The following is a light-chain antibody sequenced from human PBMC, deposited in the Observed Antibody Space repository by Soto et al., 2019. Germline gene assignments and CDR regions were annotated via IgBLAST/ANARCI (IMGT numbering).Light chain of an antibody. V-gene: IGKV3-15*01. CDR3: QQYNDWPRT. J-gene: IGKJ1*01. CDR1: QSVSSN. CDR2: GAS. Sequence: EVVMTQSPDTLSVSPGERATLSCRASQSVSSNLAWYQQKLGQAPRLLIYGASTRATGISARISGSGSGTEFTPTISSLQSEDFAIYYCQQYNDWPRTFGQGTRVEIK.